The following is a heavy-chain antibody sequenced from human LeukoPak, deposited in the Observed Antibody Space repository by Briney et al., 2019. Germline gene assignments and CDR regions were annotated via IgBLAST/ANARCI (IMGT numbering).Heavy chain of an antibody. D-gene: IGHD3-22*01. CDR2: ISSSSSYI. J-gene: IGHJ3*02. CDR1: GFTFSSYW. CDR3: ARAPPSDYYDSSGSLGAFDI. Sequence: GGSLRLSCAASGFTFSSYWMSWVRQAPGKGLEWVSSISSSSSYIYYADSVKGRFTISRDNAKNSLYLQMNSLRAEDTAVYYCARAPPSDYYDSSGSLGAFDIWGQGTMVTVSS. V-gene: IGHV3-21*01.